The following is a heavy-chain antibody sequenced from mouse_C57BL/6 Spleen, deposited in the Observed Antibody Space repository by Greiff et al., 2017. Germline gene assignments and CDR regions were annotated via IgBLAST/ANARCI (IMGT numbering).Heavy chain of an antibody. D-gene: IGHD4-1*01. J-gene: IGHJ2*01. CDR2: ISSGSSTI. V-gene: IGHV5-17*01. CDR3: ARPNWDYFDD. CDR1: GFTFSDYG. Sequence: EVLLVESGGGLVKPGGSLKLSCAASGFTFSDYGMHWVRQAPEKGLEWVAYISSGSSTIYYADTVKGRFTISRDNAKNTLFLQMTSLRSEDTAMYYCARPNWDYFDDWGQGTTLTVSS.